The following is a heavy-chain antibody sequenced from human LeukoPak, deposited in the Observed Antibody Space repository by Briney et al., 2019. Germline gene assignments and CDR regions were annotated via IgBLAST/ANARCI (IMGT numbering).Heavy chain of an antibody. CDR3: AKDLLGWSFDY. CDR2: LSGTTHST. J-gene: IGHJ4*02. V-gene: IGHV3-23*01. CDR1: GFTFSPYA. Sequence: PGGSLRLSCAASGFTFSPYAMTWVRQAPGKGLEWVSTLSGTTHSTYYADSVKGRFTISRDNSKNTMYLQMNFLRAEDTAVYYCAKDLLGWSFDYWGQGTLVTVSS. D-gene: IGHD2-15*01.